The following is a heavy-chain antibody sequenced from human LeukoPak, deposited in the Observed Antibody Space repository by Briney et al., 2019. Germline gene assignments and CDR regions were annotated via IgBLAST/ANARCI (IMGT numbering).Heavy chain of an antibody. J-gene: IGHJ5*02. CDR3: ARIRYYDSSGYYGGWFDP. Sequence: GESLKISCKGSGYSFTSYWIGWVRQMPGKGLEWMGIIYPGDSDTRYSPSFQGQVTISADKSISTAYLQWSSLKASDTAMYYCARIRYYDSSGYYGGWFDPWGQGTLVTVSS. CDR1: GYSFTSYW. D-gene: IGHD3-22*01. V-gene: IGHV5-51*01. CDR2: IYPGDSDT.